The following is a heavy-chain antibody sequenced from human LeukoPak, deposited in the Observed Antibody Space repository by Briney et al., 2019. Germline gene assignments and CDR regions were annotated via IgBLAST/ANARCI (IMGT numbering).Heavy chain of an antibody. Sequence: ASVKVSCKASGYTFTSYDINWVRQATGQGLEWMEWMNPNSGNTGYAQKFQGRVAMTRNTSISTAYMELSSLRSEDTAVYYCARAVTLRGIDYWGQGTLVTVSS. V-gene: IGHV1-8*01. J-gene: IGHJ4*02. CDR2: MNPNSGNT. D-gene: IGHD1-26*01. CDR3: ARAVTLRGIDY. CDR1: GYTFTSYD.